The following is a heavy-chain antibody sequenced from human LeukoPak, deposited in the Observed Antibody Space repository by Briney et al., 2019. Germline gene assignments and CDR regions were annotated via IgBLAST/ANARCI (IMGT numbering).Heavy chain of an antibody. CDR1: GFTFSSYA. J-gene: IGHJ4*02. V-gene: IGHV3-23*01. D-gene: IGHD5-18*01. Sequence: PGGSLRLSCAASGFTFSSYAMHWVRQAPGKGLEWVSAISGSGGSTYYADSVKGRFTISRDNSKNTLYLQMNSLRAEDTAVYYCAKVGGYGYSYGYVWGQGTLVTVSS. CDR2: ISGSGGST. CDR3: AKVGGYGYSYGYV.